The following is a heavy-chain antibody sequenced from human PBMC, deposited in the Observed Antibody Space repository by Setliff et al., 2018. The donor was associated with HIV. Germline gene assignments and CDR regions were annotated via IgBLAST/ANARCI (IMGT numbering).Heavy chain of an antibody. Sequence: ASVKVSCKTSGYSFSNYFIHWVRQAPGQGLEWMGMIKPGTPNIAQKFLRRVTMTGDTSTSTVYMELSSLRSEDTAVYYCATMAENNYDFWSAYYRWFDPWGQGTLVTVS. J-gene: IGHJ5*02. CDR2: IKPGTP. CDR3: ATMAENNYDFWSAYYRWFDP. D-gene: IGHD3-3*01. V-gene: IGHV1-46*01. CDR1: GYSFSNYF.